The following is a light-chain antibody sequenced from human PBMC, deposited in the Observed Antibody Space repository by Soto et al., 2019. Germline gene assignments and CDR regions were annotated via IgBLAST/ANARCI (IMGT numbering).Light chain of an antibody. Sequence: EIVVTQSPATLSVSTGERATLSCRASQSVSSNLAWYQQKPGQAPRLLIYGASTRATGIPARFSGSGSGTEFTLTISGLQSEDFAVYYCQQYNNWPPITFGQGTRLEIK. V-gene: IGKV3D-15*01. J-gene: IGKJ5*01. CDR2: GAS. CDR3: QQYNNWPPIT. CDR1: QSVSSN.